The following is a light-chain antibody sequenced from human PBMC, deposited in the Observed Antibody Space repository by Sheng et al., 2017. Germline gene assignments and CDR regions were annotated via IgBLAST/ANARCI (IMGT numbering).Light chain of an antibody. J-gene: IGKJ1*01. Sequence: DIQMTQSPSYLSASVGDRVTITCRASQSINTYLNWYQQKSGKVPKLLIYAASILQNGVPSRFSGSGSGTDFTLTISSLQPEDFATYYCQESYTTVWAFGQGTKVEFK. CDR3: QESYTTVWA. CDR2: AAS. CDR1: QSINTY. V-gene: IGKV1-39*01.